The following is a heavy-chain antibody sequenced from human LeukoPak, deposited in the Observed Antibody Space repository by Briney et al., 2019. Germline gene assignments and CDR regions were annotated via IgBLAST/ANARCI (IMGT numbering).Heavy chain of an antibody. D-gene: IGHD1-7*01. CDR1: GITFCDDA. CDR3: AGWNCVHY. V-gene: IGHV3-23*01. CDR2: IGGSGGDT. Sequence: VRSLRLSCVAPGITFCDDAMTWVREAPGAGVEWVSSIGGSGGDTNYADSVKGRFTISRDNFKNTLDLQMNSLRGEDTALYYCAGWNCVHYWGQGILVTVSS. J-gene: IGHJ4*02.